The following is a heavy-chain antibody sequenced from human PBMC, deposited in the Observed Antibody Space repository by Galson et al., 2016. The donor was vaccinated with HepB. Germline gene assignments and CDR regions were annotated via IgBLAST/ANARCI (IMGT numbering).Heavy chain of an antibody. CDR2: INDGGSA. J-gene: IGHJ6*02. D-gene: IGHD3-9*01. CDR1: GASFGDFS. Sequence: ETLSLTCAVSGASFGDFSWSWIRQSPGKGLEWIGEINDGGSANYSPSLKTRVTISIDTSKNQFSLNLSSVTAADKALYYCVRESLLRYFVLFPSGYYGMDVWGQGTTVTVSS. CDR3: VRESLLRYFVLFPSGYYGMDV. V-gene: IGHV4-34*01.